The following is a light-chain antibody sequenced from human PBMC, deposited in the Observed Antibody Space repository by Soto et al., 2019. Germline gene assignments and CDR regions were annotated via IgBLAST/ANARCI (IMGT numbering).Light chain of an antibody. V-gene: IGKV3-15*01. J-gene: IGKJ4*01. CDR1: QSVSSN. Sequence: EIVMTQSPATLSVSRGERATLSCRASQSVSSNLAWYQQKPGQAPRLLIYGASTRATGIPARFSGSGSGTDFTLTISSLEPEDFGAYYCQQRSNWPPVTFGGGTKVDI. CDR2: GAS. CDR3: QQRSNWPPVT.